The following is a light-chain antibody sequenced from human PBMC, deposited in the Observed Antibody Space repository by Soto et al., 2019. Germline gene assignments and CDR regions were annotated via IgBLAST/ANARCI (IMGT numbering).Light chain of an antibody. CDR2: DAS. Sequence: DTQMTQSPSSLSASVGDRVTITCQASQDISNYLNWYQQKPGKAPRLLIYDASTLETGVPPRFSGSGSGTDFTFTITSLQPEDIATYYCQQYDNLPFTFGPGTKVDI. CDR3: QQYDNLPFT. CDR1: QDISNY. V-gene: IGKV1-33*01. J-gene: IGKJ3*01.